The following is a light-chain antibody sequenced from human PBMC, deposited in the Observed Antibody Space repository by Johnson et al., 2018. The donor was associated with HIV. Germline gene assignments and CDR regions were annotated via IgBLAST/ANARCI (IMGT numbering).Light chain of an antibody. CDR3: GTWDSSLSAGGANYV. Sequence: QPVLTQPPSVSAAPGQKVTISCSGSSSNVGNNYVSWFQQLPGTAPKLLIYDHNEQPSGIPDRFSGSKSGTSATLALPGLQPGDAADYYCGTWDSSLSAGGANYVFGTGTKVTVL. CDR2: DHN. CDR1: SSNVGNNY. V-gene: IGLV1-51*01. J-gene: IGLJ1*01.